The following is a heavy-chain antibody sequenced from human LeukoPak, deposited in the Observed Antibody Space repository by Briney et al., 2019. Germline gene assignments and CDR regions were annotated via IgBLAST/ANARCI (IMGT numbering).Heavy chain of an antibody. CDR3: ARSLSFERSNFDY. CDR2: IHYSGST. D-gene: IGHD2-15*01. J-gene: IGHJ4*02. Sequence: PPETLSLTCTVSGGSISSSSYYWSWFRQPPGKGLEWIGYIHYSGSTNCNPSLKSRVTLSLDTSKNQFSLKLSSVTAADTAVYYCARSLSFERSNFDYWGQGTLVTVSS. V-gene: IGHV4-61*01. CDR1: GGSISSSSYY.